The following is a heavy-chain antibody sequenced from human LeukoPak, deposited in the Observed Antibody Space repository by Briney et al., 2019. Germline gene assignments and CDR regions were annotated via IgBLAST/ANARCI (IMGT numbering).Heavy chain of an antibody. CDR1: GYTFTGYY. J-gene: IGHJ5*02. V-gene: IGHV1-2*02. D-gene: IGHD2-2*01. Sequence: ASVKVSCKASGYTFTGYYMHWVRQAPGQGLEGMGWINPNSGGTNYAQKFQGRVTMTRDTSISTAYMELSRLRSDDTAVYYCARIPIVVVPAAQGDNWFDPWGQGTLVTVSS. CDR3: ARIPIVVVPAAQGDNWFDP. CDR2: INPNSGGT.